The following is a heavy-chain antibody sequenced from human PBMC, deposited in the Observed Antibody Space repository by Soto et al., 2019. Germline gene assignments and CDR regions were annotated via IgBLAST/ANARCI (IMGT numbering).Heavy chain of an antibody. CDR1: GFSFSSYA. CDR3: AKDGVVVPAAPYYYYYGMDV. Sequence: GGSLRLSCAVSGFSFSSYAMSWVRQTPGKGLEWVSTVSASGSITHSADSVKGRFTISRDNSQNTLYLQMNSLRAEDTAVYYCAKDGVVVPAAPYYYYYGMDVWGQGTTVTVSS. V-gene: IGHV3-23*01. D-gene: IGHD2-2*01. CDR2: VSASGSIT. J-gene: IGHJ6*02.